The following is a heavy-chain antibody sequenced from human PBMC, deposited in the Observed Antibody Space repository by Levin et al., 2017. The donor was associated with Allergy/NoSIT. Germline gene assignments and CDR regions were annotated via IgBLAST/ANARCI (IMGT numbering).Heavy chain of an antibody. V-gene: IGHV3-53*01. CDR2: IYSGGST. J-gene: IGHJ4*02. D-gene: IGHD6-13*01. Sequence: PGGSLRLSCAASGFTISSNYMSWVRQAPGKGLEWVSVIYSGGSTYYADSVKGRFTISRDNSKNTLYLQMNSLRAEDTAVYYCAREVVFSSWEYYFDYWGQGTLVTVSS. CDR1: GFTISSNY. CDR3: AREVVFSSWEYYFDY.